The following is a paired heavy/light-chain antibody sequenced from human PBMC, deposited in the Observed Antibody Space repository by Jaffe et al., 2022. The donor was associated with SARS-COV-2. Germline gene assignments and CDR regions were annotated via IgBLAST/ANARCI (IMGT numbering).Light chain of an antibody. J-gene: IGKJ3*01. CDR3: QQYGSSPT. CDR1: QSVRSSY. V-gene: IGKV3-20*01. Sequence: EIVLTQFPDTLSLSPGERATLSCRASQSVRSSYLAWYQQKPGQAPRLLMYGASSRATGIPDRFSGSGSGTDFTLTISRLEPEDSAVYYCQQYGSSPTFGPGTKVDI. CDR2: GAS.
Heavy chain of an antibody. Sequence: HLQLQESGPGLVAPSETLSLTCTVSGGSISGNTYFWGWIRQPPGKGLEWIGSISYTGSAYYNPSLKNPVTMSVDTSTNQFSLSLSSVTAADTAVYYCARLGGHYYYYYFMDVWGKGTTVTVSS. CDR1: GGSISGNTYF. CDR3: ARLGGHYYYYYFMDV. J-gene: IGHJ6*03. CDR2: ISYTGSA. D-gene: IGHD2-15*01. V-gene: IGHV4-39*01.